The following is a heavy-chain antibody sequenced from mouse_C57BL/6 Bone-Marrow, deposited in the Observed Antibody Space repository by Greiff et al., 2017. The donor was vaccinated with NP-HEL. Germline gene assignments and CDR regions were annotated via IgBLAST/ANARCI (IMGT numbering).Heavy chain of an antibody. CDR3: ARRDLTWYFDV. CDR2: IYPGDGDT. J-gene: IGHJ1*03. V-gene: IGHV1-82*01. CDR1: GYAFSSSW. D-gene: IGHD3-3*01. Sequence: QVQLQQSGPELVKPGASVKISCKASGYAFSSSWMNWVKQRPGKGLEWIGRIYPGDGDTNYNGKFKGKATLTADKSSSTAYMQLSSLTSEDSAVYFCARRDLTWYFDVWGTGTTVTVSS.